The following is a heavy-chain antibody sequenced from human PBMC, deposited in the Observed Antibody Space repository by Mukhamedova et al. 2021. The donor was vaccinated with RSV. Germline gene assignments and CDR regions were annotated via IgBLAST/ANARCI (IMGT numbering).Heavy chain of an antibody. CDR3: ARGGYYYYYYMDV. V-gene: IGHV1-2*04. CDR2: INPNSGST. D-gene: IGHD3-16*01. J-gene: IGHJ6*03. Sequence: PGQGLEWMGWINPNSGSTNYAQKFQGWVTMTRDTSISTAYMELSRLRSDDTAVYYCARGGYYYYYYMDVWGK.